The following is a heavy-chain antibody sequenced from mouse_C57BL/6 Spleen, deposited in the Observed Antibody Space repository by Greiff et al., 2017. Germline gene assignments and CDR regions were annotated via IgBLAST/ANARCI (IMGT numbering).Heavy chain of an antibody. D-gene: IGHD2-5*01. Sequence: QVQLQQPGTELVKPGAPVQLSCQASGYTFTSYWMHWVKQRPGQGLEWIGNFTPSNGGTNYKEKFKSKATLTVDKSSSTAYMQLSSLTSEDSAVYYCASATDYSNFYFDVWGTGTTGTVSS. V-gene: IGHV1-53*01. CDR2: FTPSNGGT. CDR3: ASATDYSNFYFDV. CDR1: GYTFTSYW. J-gene: IGHJ1*03.